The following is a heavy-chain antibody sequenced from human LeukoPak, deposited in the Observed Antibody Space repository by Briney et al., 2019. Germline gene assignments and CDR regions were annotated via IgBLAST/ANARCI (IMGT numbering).Heavy chain of an antibody. Sequence: PGGSLRLSCAASGFTFSTYAMSWVRQAPGKGLEWVSGISGSGGTTYYADSVKGRFTIFRDNSNNMLYLHMNSLRAEDTAVYYCAKEYRGGWPFDYWGQGTLVTVSS. CDR2: ISGSGGTT. J-gene: IGHJ4*02. D-gene: IGHD6-19*01. CDR1: GFTFSTYA. V-gene: IGHV3-23*01. CDR3: AKEYRGGWPFDY.